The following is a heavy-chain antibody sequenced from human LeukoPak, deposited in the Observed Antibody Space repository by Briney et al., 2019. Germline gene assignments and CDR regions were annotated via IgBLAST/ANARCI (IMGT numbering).Heavy chain of an antibody. J-gene: IGHJ4*02. Sequence: SETLSLTCAVSGGSISSGGYSWSWIRQPPGKGLEWIGYIYYSGSTNYNPSLKSRVTISVDTSKNQFSLKLSSVTAADTAVYYCAREPDYYDSSGYNYWGQGTLVTVSS. D-gene: IGHD3-22*01. CDR1: GGSISSGGYS. CDR3: AREPDYYDSSGYNY. CDR2: IYYSGST. V-gene: IGHV4-61*08.